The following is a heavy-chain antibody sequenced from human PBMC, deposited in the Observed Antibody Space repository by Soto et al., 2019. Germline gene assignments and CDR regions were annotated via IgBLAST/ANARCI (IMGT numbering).Heavy chain of an antibody. V-gene: IGHV1-18*04. J-gene: IGHJ4*02. Sequence: ASVKVSCKASGYTFTGYYMHWVRQAPGQGLEWMGWISAYNGNTNYAQKLQGRVTMTTDTSTSTAYMELRSLRSDDTAVYYCRLVVAATHIDYWGQGTLVTVSS. CDR2: ISAYNGNT. D-gene: IGHD2-15*01. CDR3: RLVVAATHIDY. CDR1: GYTFTGYY.